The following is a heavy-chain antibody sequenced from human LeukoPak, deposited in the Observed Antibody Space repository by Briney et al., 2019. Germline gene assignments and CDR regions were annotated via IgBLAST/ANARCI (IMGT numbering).Heavy chain of an antibody. V-gene: IGHV4-34*01. D-gene: IGHD3-22*01. Sequence: SETLSLTCAVYGGSFSGYYWSWIRQPLGKGLEWIGEINHSGSTNYNPSLKSRVTISVDTSKNQFSLKLSSVTAADTAVYYCARKKNHYYHSNSQATSTFDYWGQGTLVTVSS. CDR1: GGSFSGYY. J-gene: IGHJ4*02. CDR3: ARKKNHYYHSNSQATSTFDY. CDR2: INHSGST.